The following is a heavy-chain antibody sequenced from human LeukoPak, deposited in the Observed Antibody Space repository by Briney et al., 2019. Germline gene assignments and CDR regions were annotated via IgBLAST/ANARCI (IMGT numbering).Heavy chain of an antibody. CDR3: ARVVAYGSGSYYTSD. D-gene: IGHD3-10*01. J-gene: IGHJ4*02. CDR1: GYTFTNYA. V-gene: IGHV1-18*01. Sequence: ASVKVSCKASGYTFTNYAINWVRQAPGQGLEWMGWISAYNGNTNYAQKLQGRVTMTTDTSTSTAYMELRSLRSDDTAVYYCARVVAYGSGSYYTSDWGQGTLVTVSS. CDR2: ISAYNGNT.